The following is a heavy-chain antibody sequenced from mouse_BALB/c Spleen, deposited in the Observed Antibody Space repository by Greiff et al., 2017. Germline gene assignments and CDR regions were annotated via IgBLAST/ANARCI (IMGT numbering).Heavy chain of an antibody. CDR1: GYSITSDYA. V-gene: IGHV3-2*02. CDR3: ARSGYYRYDGGAMDY. CDR2: ISYSGST. J-gene: IGHJ4*01. D-gene: IGHD2-14*01. Sequence: EVKLQESGPGLVKPSQSLSLTCTVTGYSITSDYAWNWIRQFPGNQLEWMGYISYSGSTSYNPSLKSRISITRDTSKNQFFLQLNSVTTEDTATYYCARSGYYRYDGGAMDYWGQGTSVTVSS.